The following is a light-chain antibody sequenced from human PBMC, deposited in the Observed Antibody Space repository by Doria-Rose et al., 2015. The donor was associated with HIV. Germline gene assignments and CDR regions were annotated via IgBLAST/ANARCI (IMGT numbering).Light chain of an antibody. CDR2: DGS. CDR1: QSFSSTY. CDR3: HQYGTSWT. V-gene: IGKV3-20*01. J-gene: IGKJ1*01. Sequence: TQSPGTLSLSPGERATLSCRASQSFSSTYLAWYQQKPGQAPSVLISDGSTSATGIPDRVSASVSGTDFTLTINRLEPEDFALYYCHQYGTSWTFVQGTKVEI.